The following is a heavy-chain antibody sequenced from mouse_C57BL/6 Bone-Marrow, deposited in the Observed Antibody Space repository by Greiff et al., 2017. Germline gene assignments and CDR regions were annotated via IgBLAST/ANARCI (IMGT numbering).Heavy chain of an antibody. J-gene: IGHJ2*01. Sequence: VMLVESGAELARPGASVTLSCKASGYTFTSYGISWVKQRTGQGLEWIGEIYPRSGNTYYNEKFKGKATLTADKSSSTAYMELRSLTAEDSAVYFCAPANWDPFDYWGQGTTLTVSS. CDR1: GYTFTSYG. CDR3: APANWDPFDY. D-gene: IGHD4-1*01. V-gene: IGHV1-81*01. CDR2: IYPRSGNT.